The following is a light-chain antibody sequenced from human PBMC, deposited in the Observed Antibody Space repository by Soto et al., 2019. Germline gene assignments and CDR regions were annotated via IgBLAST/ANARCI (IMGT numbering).Light chain of an antibody. CDR1: SSDVGGYNY. V-gene: IGLV2-14*01. Sequence: QSALTQPASVSGSPGPSITISCTGTSSDVGGYNYVSWYQQHPGKAPKLMIYDVSNRPSGVSNRFSGSKSGNTASLTISGLQAEDEADYYCSSYTSSSTLVFGGGTKLTAL. CDR3: SSYTSSSTLV. CDR2: DVS. J-gene: IGLJ2*01.